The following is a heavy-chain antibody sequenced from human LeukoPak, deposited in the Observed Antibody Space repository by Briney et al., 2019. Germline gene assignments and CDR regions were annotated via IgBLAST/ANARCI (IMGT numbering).Heavy chain of an antibody. D-gene: IGHD3-10*01. Sequence: SETLSLTCTVSSGSISSSSYYWGWLRQPPGKGLEWLGSIYYSGGTYYSPSLKSRVTISVDTSKNQFSLKLSSVTAADTAVYYCAGDGSGTYYHDYWGQGTLVTVSS. J-gene: IGHJ4*02. CDR3: AGDGSGTYYHDY. CDR2: IYYSGGT. V-gene: IGHV4-39*01. CDR1: SGSISSSSYY.